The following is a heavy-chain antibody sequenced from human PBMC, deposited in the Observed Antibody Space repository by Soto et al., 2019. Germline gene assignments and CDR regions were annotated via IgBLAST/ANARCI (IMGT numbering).Heavy chain of an antibody. Sequence: QVQLVQSGAEVKKPGASVKVSCKASGYTFTGYYMHWVRQAPGQGLEWMGWINPNSGGTNYAQKFQGRVTMTRDTSISTAYMELSRLRSDDTAVYYCARVQWLLLRDDAFDIWGQGTMVTVSS. D-gene: IGHD3-22*01. CDR1: GYTFTGYY. CDR3: ARVQWLLLRDDAFDI. V-gene: IGHV1-2*02. CDR2: INPNSGGT. J-gene: IGHJ3*02.